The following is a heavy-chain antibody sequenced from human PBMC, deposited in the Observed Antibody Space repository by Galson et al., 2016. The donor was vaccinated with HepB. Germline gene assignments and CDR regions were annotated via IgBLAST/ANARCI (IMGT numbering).Heavy chain of an antibody. CDR1: GFTFSSYG. J-gene: IGHJ4*02. CDR2: IWCDGSNK. Sequence: SLRLSCAASGFTFSSYGMHWVRQAPGKGLEGVAVIWCDGSNKYYADSVKGRFTISIDNSKNTLYLQMNSLRAEDTAVYYCARDSLGHLAPLPGHYDFWSGYVDYWGQGTLVTVSS. CDR3: ARDSLGHLAPLPGHYDFWSGYVDY. V-gene: IGHV3-33*01. D-gene: IGHD3-3*01.